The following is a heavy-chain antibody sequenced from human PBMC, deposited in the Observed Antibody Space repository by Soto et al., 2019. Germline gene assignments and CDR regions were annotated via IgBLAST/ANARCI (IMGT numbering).Heavy chain of an antibody. D-gene: IGHD3-10*01. V-gene: IGHV3-53*04. Sequence: EVRLVESGGGLVQPGGSLRLSCAASGFIVSSNYMTWVRQAPGKGLEWVSLLYNGGATHYAASVKGRFTISSHSSQSTMFLQMNSLGAEDTARYCCVRGRYGSEIHWGQGTKVTVSS. CDR1: GFIVSSNY. CDR2: LYNGGAT. CDR3: VRGRYGSEIH. J-gene: IGHJ4*02.